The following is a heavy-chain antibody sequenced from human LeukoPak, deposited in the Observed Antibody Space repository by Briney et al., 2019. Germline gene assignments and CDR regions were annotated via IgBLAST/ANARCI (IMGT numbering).Heavy chain of an antibody. Sequence: PGRSLRLSCAASGFTFSSYGMHWVRQAPGKGLEWVAVISYDGSNKYYADSVKGRFTISRDNSKNTLYLQMNSLRAEDTAVYYCARLGIAVAGGWGQGTLVTVSS. CDR2: ISYDGSNK. J-gene: IGHJ4*02. CDR3: ARLGIAVAGG. CDR1: GFTFSSYG. V-gene: IGHV3-30*03. D-gene: IGHD6-19*01.